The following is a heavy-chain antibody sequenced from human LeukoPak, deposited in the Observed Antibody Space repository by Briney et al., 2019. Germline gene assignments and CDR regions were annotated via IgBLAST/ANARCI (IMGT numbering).Heavy chain of an antibody. D-gene: IGHD2-15*01. CDR1: GFTFSSYE. J-gene: IGHJ4*02. CDR3: ARVSPGVGVVVVAATKEDYFDY. Sequence: PGGSPRLSCAASGFTFSSYEMNWVRQAPGKGLEWVSYISSSGSTIYYADSVKGRFTISRDNAKNSLYLQMNSLRAEDTAVYYCARVSPGVGVVVVAATKEDYFDYWGQGTLVTVSS. CDR2: ISSSGSTI. V-gene: IGHV3-48*03.